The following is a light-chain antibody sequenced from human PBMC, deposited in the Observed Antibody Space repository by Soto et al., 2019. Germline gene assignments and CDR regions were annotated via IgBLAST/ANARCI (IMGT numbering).Light chain of an antibody. CDR3: QQYHSSVT. J-gene: IGKJ2*01. V-gene: IGKV4-1*01. CDR1: QSVLYSSNNKNY. Sequence: DIVMTQSPDSLAVSLGERATINCKSSQSVLYSSNNKNYLAWYQQKPGQPPKLLIYWASTRESGVPDRFSGSGSGTDFTLTITTLQAEDVAVYYCQQYHSSVTFGQGTKLEIK. CDR2: WAS.